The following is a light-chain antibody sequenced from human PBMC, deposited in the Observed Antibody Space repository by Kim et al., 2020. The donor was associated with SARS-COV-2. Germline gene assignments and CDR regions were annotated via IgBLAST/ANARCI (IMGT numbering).Light chain of an antibody. CDR2: DAS. Sequence: DIQMTQSPSTLSASVGDRVTITCRASQSISSWLAWYQQKPGKAPNLLIYDASTLESGVPSRFSGSGSGTEFTLTISSLQPDDFATYYCKQYNSYTFGQGTKLEI. V-gene: IGKV1-5*01. J-gene: IGKJ2*01. CDR3: KQYNSYT. CDR1: QSISSW.